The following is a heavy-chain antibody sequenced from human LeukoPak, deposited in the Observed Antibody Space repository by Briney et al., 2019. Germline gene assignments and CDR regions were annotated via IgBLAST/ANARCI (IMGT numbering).Heavy chain of an antibody. CDR2: INPNSGGT. V-gene: IGHV1-2*02. D-gene: IGHD6-19*01. J-gene: IGHJ5*02. CDR1: GYTFTGYY. CDR3: ARDYLPVAGRGANWFDP. Sequence: GASVKVSCKASGYTFTGYYMHWVRQAPGQGLEWMGWINPNSGGTNYAQKFQGRVTMTRDTSISTAYMELRSLRSDDTAVYYCARDYLPVAGRGANWFDPWGQGTLVTVSS.